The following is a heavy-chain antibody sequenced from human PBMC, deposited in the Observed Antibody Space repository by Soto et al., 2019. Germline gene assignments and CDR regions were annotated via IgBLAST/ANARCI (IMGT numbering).Heavy chain of an antibody. Sequence: QHGGPEPLRPLRTLPLTAGLPVGSLVAIYWAWIRHPPGKGLEWIGEIKDRGSINYNPSLKSRVSISVDTSKNHYSLNLRSVTAADTAVYYCARESHDILTGPPWVWYFDLWGRGTLVTVSS. V-gene: IGHV4-34*01. CDR3: ARESHDILTGPPWVWYFDL. CDR1: VGSLVAIY. CDR2: IKDRGSI. J-gene: IGHJ2*01. D-gene: IGHD3-9*01.